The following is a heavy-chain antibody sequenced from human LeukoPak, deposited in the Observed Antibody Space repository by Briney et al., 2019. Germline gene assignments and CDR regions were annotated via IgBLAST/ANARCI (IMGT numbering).Heavy chain of an antibody. V-gene: IGHV1-8*01. Sequence: GASVKVSCKASGNTFTSYDINRVRQAPGQGLEWMGWMNPNGGNTGYAQKFQGRVTMTRNTSLSTAYMELSNLTSEDTAVYYCARRKINSGSYEGGYWGQGTLVTVSS. CDR2: MNPNGGNT. J-gene: IGHJ4*02. CDR1: GNTFTSYD. CDR3: ARRKINSGSYEGGY. D-gene: IGHD1-26*01.